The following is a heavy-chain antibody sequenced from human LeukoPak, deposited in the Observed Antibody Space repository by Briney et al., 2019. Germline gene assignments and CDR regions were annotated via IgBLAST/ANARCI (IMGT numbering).Heavy chain of an antibody. Sequence: SETLSLTCTVSGGSISSGDYYWSWIRQPPGKGLEWIGYIYYSGSTYYNPSLKSRVTISVDRSKNQFSLKLSSVTAADTAVYYCARTFSGYDFWSGYSTENNWFDPWGQGTLVTVSS. J-gene: IGHJ5*02. CDR2: IYYSGST. CDR3: ARTFSGYDFWSGYSTENNWFDP. CDR1: GGSISSGDYY. D-gene: IGHD3-3*01. V-gene: IGHV4-30-4*08.